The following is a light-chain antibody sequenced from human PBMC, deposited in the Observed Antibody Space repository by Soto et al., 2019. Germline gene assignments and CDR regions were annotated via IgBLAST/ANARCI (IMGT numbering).Light chain of an antibody. J-gene: IGKJ3*01. V-gene: IGKV3-20*01. CDR3: QQYSSSPREFT. CDR1: QSVSSSY. CDR2: GAS. Sequence: EIVLTQSPGTLSLSPGERATLSCRASQSVSSSYLAWYQQRPGQAPRLLIFGASYRATGIPDRFSGSGSGAYLSHTISRLEPEDFAVYYCQQYSSSPREFTFGPGTRVASK.